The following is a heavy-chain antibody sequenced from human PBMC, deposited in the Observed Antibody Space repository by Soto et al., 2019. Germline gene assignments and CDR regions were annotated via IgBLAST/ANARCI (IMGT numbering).Heavy chain of an antibody. J-gene: IGHJ5*02. CDR2: IYYSGST. CDR3: AREPSP. Sequence: QVQLQESGPGLVKPSQTLSLTCTVSGASISXXGXXXXXXHQHPGKGLEWIGYIYYSGSTYYNPSLKSRVAISVXTSKXQXSLKLSSVTAADTAVYYCAREPSPWGQGTLVTVSS. V-gene: IGHV4-31*03. CDR1: GASISXXGXX.